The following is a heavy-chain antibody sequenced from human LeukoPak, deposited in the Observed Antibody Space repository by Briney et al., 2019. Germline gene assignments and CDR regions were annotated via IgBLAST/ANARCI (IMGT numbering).Heavy chain of an antibody. CDR3: ARGVEPLAANTLAY. CDR2: LYSDGNT. Sequence: GGSLRLSCAASGFTVITNDMTWVRQAPGKGLEWVSVLYSDGNTKYAASVQGRFTISRDNSKNTPYLEMNSLSPDDTAVYYCARGVEPLAANTLAYGGQGTRVTVSS. J-gene: IGHJ4*02. D-gene: IGHD3-16*01. CDR1: GFTVITND. V-gene: IGHV3-53*01.